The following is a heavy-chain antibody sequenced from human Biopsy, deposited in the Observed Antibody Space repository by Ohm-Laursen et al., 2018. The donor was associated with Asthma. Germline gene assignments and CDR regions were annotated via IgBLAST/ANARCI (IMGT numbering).Heavy chain of an antibody. CDR3: ARDAPTGGHVDY. CDR1: GFTVSTNG. J-gene: IGHJ4*02. V-gene: IGHV3-21*01. Sequence: SLRLSCTASGFTVSTNGMSWVRQPPGKGLEWVSSITSSSSYIFYADSVKGRFTISRDNVRNSLYLQMNSLRADDTAVYYCARDAPTGGHVDYWGQGTLVTVSS. CDR2: ITSSSSYI. D-gene: IGHD7-27*01.